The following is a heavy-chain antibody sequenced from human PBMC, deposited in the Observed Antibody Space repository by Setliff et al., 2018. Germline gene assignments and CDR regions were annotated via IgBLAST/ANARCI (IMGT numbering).Heavy chain of an antibody. CDR2: IYYSGST. Sequence: PSETLSLTCTVSGGSISSSSYYWGRIRQPPGKGLEWIGSIYYSGSTYYNPSLKSRVTISVDTSKNQFSLKLSSVTAADTAVYYCARRATYYNFWSGYYDYWGQGTLVTVSS. J-gene: IGHJ4*02. D-gene: IGHD3-3*01. CDR3: ARRATYYNFWSGYYDY. CDR1: GGSISSSSYY. V-gene: IGHV4-39*07.